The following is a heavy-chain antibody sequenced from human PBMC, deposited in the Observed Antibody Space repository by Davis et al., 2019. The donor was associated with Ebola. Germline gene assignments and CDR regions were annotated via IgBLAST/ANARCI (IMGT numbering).Heavy chain of an antibody. J-gene: IGHJ4*02. CDR3: ATGDIRFGEFLDY. Sequence: PGGSLRLSCKGSGYSFTSYWIGWVRQMPGKGLEWMGIIYPGDSDTRYSPSFQGQVTISADKSISTAYLQWSSLKASDTAMYYCATGDIRFGEFLDYWGQGTLVTVSS. CDR1: GYSFTSYW. V-gene: IGHV5-51*01. D-gene: IGHD3-10*01. CDR2: IYPGDSDT.